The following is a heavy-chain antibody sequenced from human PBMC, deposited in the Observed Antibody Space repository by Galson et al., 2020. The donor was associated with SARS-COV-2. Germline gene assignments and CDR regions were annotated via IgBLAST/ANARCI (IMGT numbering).Heavy chain of an antibody. CDR2: INPSGSDT. CDR3: ARADPVGSSSTSHYYGAMDV. Sequence: GESLKISCQGSGYRFNNYWIRWVRQMPGKGLEWMGIINPSGSDTRYSPSFDGQVTISVDKSISTAYLHWSSLKASDTAIYYCARADPVGSSSTSHYYGAMDVWGQGTTVTVSS. V-gene: IGHV5-51*01. CDR1: GYRFNNYW. D-gene: IGHD6-6*01. J-gene: IGHJ6*02.